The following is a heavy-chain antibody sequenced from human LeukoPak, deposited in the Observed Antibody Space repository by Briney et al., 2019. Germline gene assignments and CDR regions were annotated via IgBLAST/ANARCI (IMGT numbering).Heavy chain of an antibody. V-gene: IGHV3-64*01. CDR2: ISSNGGST. J-gene: IGHJ4*02. Sequence: PGGSLRLSCAASGFTFSSYAMHWVRQAPGKGLEYVSVISSNGGSTFYANSVKGRFTISRDNSKNTLYLQMGSLRAEDMAVYYCARDGDLPSHDYGGNSPGAFDYWGQGTPVTVSS. D-gene: IGHD4-23*01. CDR1: GFTFSSYA. CDR3: ARDGDLPSHDYGGNSPGAFDY.